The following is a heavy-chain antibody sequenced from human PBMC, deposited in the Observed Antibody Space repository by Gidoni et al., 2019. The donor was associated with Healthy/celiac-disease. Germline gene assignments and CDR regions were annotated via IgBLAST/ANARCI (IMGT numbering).Heavy chain of an antibody. J-gene: IGHJ6*02. CDR1: GFTFGDNA. D-gene: IGHD3-22*01. Sequence: EVQLVESGGGLVQPGRSLRVSYTASGFTFGDNAMSWFRQAPEKGLEWVGVIRSKAYGGTTEDAASVKGRFTISRDDSKSIAYLQMNSLKTEDTAVYYCTRDEDYDSSGLYYYYGMDVWGQGTTVTVSS. V-gene: IGHV3-49*03. CDR2: IRSKAYGGTT. CDR3: TRDEDYDSSGLYYYYGMDV.